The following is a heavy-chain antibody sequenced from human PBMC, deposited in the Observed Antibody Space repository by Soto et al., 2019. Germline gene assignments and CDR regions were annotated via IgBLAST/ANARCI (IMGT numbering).Heavy chain of an antibody. CDR3: ARGIATGQLDP. V-gene: IGHV1-3*01. CDR2: INPDNGNT. J-gene: IGHJ5*02. D-gene: IGHD2-15*01. CDR1: GYTFTRYT. Sequence: ASVKVSCKASGYTFTRYTMNWVRQAPGQRLEWMGWINPDNGNTKSSQKFQDRVIITRDTSASTAYMDLSSLRSEDTAVYYCARGIATGQLDPWGQGTLVTVPQ.